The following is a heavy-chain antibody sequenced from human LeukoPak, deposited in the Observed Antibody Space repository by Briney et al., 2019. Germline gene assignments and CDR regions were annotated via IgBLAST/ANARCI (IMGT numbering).Heavy chain of an antibody. CDR2: ISYDGSNK. Sequence: PGGSLRLSCAASGFTFSSYGMHWVRQAPGKGLEWVAVISYDGSNKYYADSVKGRFTISRDNSKNTLYLQMSSLRAEDTAVYYCAKDLYYGDYRASYYYYYGMDVWGQGTTVTVSS. CDR1: GFTFSSYG. V-gene: IGHV3-30*18. J-gene: IGHJ6*02. D-gene: IGHD4-17*01. CDR3: AKDLYYGDYRASYYYYYGMDV.